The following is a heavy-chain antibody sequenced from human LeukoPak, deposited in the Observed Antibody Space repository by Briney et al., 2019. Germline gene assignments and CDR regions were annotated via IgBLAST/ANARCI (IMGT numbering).Heavy chain of an antibody. CDR2: INHRGST. D-gene: IGHD2-8*01. CDR3: ARGGVLALNAFDI. Sequence: PSETLSLTCAVYGGSFSGYYWSWIRQPPGKGLEWIGEINHRGSTNYNPSLKSRVTISVDTSKNQFSLKLSSVTAADTAVYYCARGGVLALNAFDIWGQGTMVTVSS. V-gene: IGHV4-34*01. CDR1: GGSFSGYY. J-gene: IGHJ3*02.